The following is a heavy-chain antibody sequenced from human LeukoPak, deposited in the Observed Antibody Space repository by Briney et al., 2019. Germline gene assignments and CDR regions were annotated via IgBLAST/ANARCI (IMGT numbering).Heavy chain of an antibody. CDR1: GFTFMTYS. D-gene: IGHD3-3*01. V-gene: IGHV3-7*01. CDR3: AREFVGYDFWSGYYRPSAFDI. Sequence: PGGSLRLSCSGSGFTFMTYSMTWVRQAPGKGLEWVANIKQDGSEKNYVDSVKGRFTISRDNAKNSLYLQMNSLRAEDTAVYYCAREFVGYDFWSGYYRPSAFDIWGQGTMVTVSS. CDR2: IKQDGSEK. J-gene: IGHJ3*02.